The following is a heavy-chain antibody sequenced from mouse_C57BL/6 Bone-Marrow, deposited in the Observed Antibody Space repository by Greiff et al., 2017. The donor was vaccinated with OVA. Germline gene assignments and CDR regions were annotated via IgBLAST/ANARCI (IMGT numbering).Heavy chain of an antibody. J-gene: IGHJ4*01. Sequence: EVKVVESGGGLVQPGGSLKLSCAASGFTFSDYYMYWVRQTPEKRLEWVAYISNGGGSTYYPDTVKGRFTISRDNAKNTLYLQMSRLKSEDTAMYYCARHDYYDYFYAMDYWGQGTSVTVSS. CDR1: GFTFSDYY. CDR2: ISNGGGST. D-gene: IGHD2-4*01. CDR3: ARHDYYDYFYAMDY. V-gene: IGHV5-12*01.